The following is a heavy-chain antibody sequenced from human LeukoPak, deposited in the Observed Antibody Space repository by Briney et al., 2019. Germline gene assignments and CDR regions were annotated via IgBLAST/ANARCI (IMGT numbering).Heavy chain of an antibody. CDR2: ISGSGGST. Sequence: GGSLRLSCAASGFTFSTSWMSWVRQAPGKGLEWVSAISGSGGSTYYADSVKGRFTISRDNSKNTLYLQMNSLRAEDTAVYYCAKGGHPYYYDSSGYLNWFDPWGQGTLVTVSS. V-gene: IGHV3-23*01. CDR1: GFTFSTSW. CDR3: AKGGHPYYYDSSGYLNWFDP. D-gene: IGHD3-22*01. J-gene: IGHJ5*02.